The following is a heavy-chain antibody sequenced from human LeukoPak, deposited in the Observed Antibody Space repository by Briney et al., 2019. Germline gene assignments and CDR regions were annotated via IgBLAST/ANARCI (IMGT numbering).Heavy chain of an antibody. CDR1: GFTFSDYY. CDR3: ARRAAAGRCSDY. CDR2: ISSGGSTI. D-gene: IGHD6-13*01. V-gene: IGHV3-11*01. Sequence: GGSLRLSCAVSGFTFSDYYMSWIRQAPGKGLEWVSYISSGGSTISHADSVKGRFTISRDNAENSLYLQMTSLRVEDTAVYYCARRAAAGRCSDYWGQGTLVTVSS. J-gene: IGHJ4*02.